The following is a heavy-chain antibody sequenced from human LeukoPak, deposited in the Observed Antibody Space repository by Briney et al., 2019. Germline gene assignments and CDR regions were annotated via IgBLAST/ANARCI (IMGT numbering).Heavy chain of an antibody. D-gene: IGHD3-22*01. V-gene: IGHV1-18*01. CDR1: GYTFTSYG. CDR2: ISAYNGNT. J-gene: IGHJ5*02. CDR3: ARDLRWLLGNWFDP. Sequence: ASVKVSCKASGYTFTSYGISWVRQAPGQGLEWMGWISAYNGNTNYAQKLQGRATMTTDTSTSTAYMELRSLRSDDTPVYYCARDLRWLLGNWFDPWGQGTLVTVSS.